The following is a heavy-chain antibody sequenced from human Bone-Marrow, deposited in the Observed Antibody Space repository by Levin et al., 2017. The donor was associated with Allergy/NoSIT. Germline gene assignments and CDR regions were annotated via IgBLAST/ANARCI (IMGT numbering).Heavy chain of an antibody. CDR3: AKDSHYYDSSTYYYYFDY. CDR2: IKQDESEK. CDR1: GFTFSTYW. Sequence: GGSLRLSCAASGFTFSTYWMSWVRQAPGKGLEWVANIKQDESEKNYVDSVKGRFTISRDNAKNSLYLQMNSLRAEDTAVYYCAKDSHYYDSSTYYYYFDYWGQGTLVTVSS. J-gene: IGHJ4*02. V-gene: IGHV3-7*04. D-gene: IGHD3-22*01.